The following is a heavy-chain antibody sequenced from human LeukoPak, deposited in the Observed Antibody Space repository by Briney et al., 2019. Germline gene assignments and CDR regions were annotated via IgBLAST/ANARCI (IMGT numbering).Heavy chain of an antibody. Sequence: PGGSLRLSCAASGFTFSSYEMNWVRQAPGKGLEWVSYISSSGSTIYYADSVKGRFTISRDNAKNSLYLQMNSLRVEDTAVYYCARDRSGDDDLWSGYYTNYFDPWGQGTLVTVAS. D-gene: IGHD3-3*01. CDR3: ARDRSGDDDLWSGYYTNYFDP. CDR1: GFTFSSYE. J-gene: IGHJ5*02. CDR2: ISSSGSTI. V-gene: IGHV3-48*03.